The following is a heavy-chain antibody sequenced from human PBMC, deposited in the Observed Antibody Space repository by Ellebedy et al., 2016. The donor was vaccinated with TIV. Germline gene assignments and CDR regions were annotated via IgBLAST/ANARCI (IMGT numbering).Heavy chain of an antibody. V-gene: IGHV4-39*01. Sequence: SETLSLXXTVSGGSISTSSYYWAWIRQPPGKGLEWIGNIFYSGNTHYNPSLKGRVTMSVDTSKNQFSPKLSSVTAADTAVYYCARPNDYQNWFDHWGQGTLVTVSS. CDR1: GGSISTSSYY. J-gene: IGHJ5*02. CDR2: IFYSGNT. CDR3: ARPNDYQNWFDH. D-gene: IGHD5-12*01.